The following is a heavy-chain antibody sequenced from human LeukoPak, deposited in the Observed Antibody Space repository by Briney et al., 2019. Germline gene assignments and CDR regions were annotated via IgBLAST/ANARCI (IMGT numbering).Heavy chain of an antibody. CDR1: GFTFSGSA. CDR2: IRSTANGYAT. D-gene: IGHD3-10*01. J-gene: IGHJ4*02. V-gene: IGHV3-73*01. CDR3: TGNYYGSGSYADFDY. Sequence: RGSLRLSCAASGFTFSGSALHWVRQASGKGLEWVGRIRSTANGYATAYAASVKGRFTISRDDSKNTAYLQMDSLKTEDTAVYYCTGNYYGSGSYADFDYWGQGTLVTVSS.